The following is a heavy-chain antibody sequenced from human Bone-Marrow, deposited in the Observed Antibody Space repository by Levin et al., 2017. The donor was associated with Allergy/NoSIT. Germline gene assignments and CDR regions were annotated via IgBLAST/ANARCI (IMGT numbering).Heavy chain of an antibody. V-gene: IGHV3-23*01. CDR3: AKGRGFSYGYGFDS. CDR1: GIIFSNHG. J-gene: IGHJ4*02. D-gene: IGHD5-18*01. CDR2: ISATGGSY. Sequence: GGSLRLSCEARGIIFSNHGMSWVRQAPGKGLEWVAAISATGGSYYYAGSVKGRFTVSRDNSKNTLFLQMNSLRGDDTAVYYCAKGRGFSYGYGFDSWGQGTLVTVSS.